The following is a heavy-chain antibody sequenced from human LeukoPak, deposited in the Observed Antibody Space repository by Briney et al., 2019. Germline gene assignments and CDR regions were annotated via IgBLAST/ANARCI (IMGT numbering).Heavy chain of an antibody. Sequence: PGGSLRLSCAASGFTFSSYSMNWVRQAPGKGLEWVSSISENGESTYYADSVKGRFTISRDNSRNTLYLQMNSLRAEDTAVYYCASYFHYGDYASLWYWGQGTLVTVSS. CDR1: GFTFSSYS. V-gene: IGHV3-23*01. D-gene: IGHD4-17*01. CDR2: ISENGEST. J-gene: IGHJ4*02. CDR3: ASYFHYGDYASLWY.